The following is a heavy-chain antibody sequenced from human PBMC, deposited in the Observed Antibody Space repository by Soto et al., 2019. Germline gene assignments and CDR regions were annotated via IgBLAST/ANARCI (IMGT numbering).Heavy chain of an antibody. CDR2: IFHGGST. CDR1: GGSFSGYF. Sequence: QVQLQQWGAGLLKPSETLSLTCAVYGGSFSGYFWSWIRQPPGKGLEWIGEIFHGGSTNYSPSLKSRVTISVDTSKNQFSLELSSVTAADTAVHYCARPHYDSNTFYYFFDYWGQGTLVTVSS. D-gene: IGHD3-22*01. CDR3: ARPHYDSNTFYYFFDY. V-gene: IGHV4-34*12. J-gene: IGHJ4*02.